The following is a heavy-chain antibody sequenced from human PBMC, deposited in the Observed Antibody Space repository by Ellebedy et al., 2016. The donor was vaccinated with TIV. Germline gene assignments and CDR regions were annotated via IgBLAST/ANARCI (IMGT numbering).Heavy chain of an antibody. CDR2: ISGYNGNT. J-gene: IGHJ6*02. CDR1: GYTFNTYG. V-gene: IGHV1-18*04. CDR3: ARVYLGDYDFWSYYQYGLDV. D-gene: IGHD3-3*01. Sequence: AASVKVSCKASGYTFNTYGFIWARQAPGQGLEWMGWISGYNGNTNSAQKVQGRRTLTTDTSTSTAYMDLRSLRSDDTAVYYCARVYLGDYDFWSYYQYGLDVWGQGTTVTVSS.